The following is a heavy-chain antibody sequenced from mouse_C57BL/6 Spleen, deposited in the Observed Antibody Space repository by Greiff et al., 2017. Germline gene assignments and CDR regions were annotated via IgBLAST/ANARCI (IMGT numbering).Heavy chain of an antibody. Sequence: VQLQQSGAELVRPGASVKLSCKASGYTFTDYYINWVKQRPGQGLEWIARIYPGSGNTYSNEKFKGKATLTAEKSSSTAYMQLSSLTSEDSAVYFCARSGSWDAMDYWGQGTSVTVSS. CDR3: ARSGSWDAMDY. CDR2: IYPGSGNT. V-gene: IGHV1-76*01. D-gene: IGHD1-1*01. CDR1: GYTFTDYY. J-gene: IGHJ4*01.